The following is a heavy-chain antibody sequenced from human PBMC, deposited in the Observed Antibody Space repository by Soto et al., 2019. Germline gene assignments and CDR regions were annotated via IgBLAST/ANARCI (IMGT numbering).Heavy chain of an antibody. D-gene: IGHD6-6*01. CDR2: ISPDGSST. V-gene: IGHV3-74*01. CDR1: GFTFTNYW. Sequence: GGSLRLSCAASGFTFTNYWMHWLRQAPGKGLVWVSRISPDGSSTTYADLVKGRFTISRDNAKNTLYLQVSGLRAEDTAVYYFVRALLDSSDGDFWGQGTLVTVSS. J-gene: IGHJ4*02. CDR3: VRALLDSSDGDF.